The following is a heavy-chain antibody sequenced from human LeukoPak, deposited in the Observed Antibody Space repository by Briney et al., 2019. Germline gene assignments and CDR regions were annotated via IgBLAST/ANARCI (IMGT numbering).Heavy chain of an antibody. CDR1: GFTFSSYS. V-gene: IGHV3-21*01. CDR2: ISSSSSYI. CDR3: ARGSLVGATPRFDY. J-gene: IGHJ4*02. D-gene: IGHD1-26*01. Sequence: PGGSLRLSCAAPGFTFSSYSMNWVRQAPGKGLEWVSSISSSSSYIYYADPVKGRFTISRDNAKNSLYLQMNSLRAEDTAVYYCARGSLVGATPRFDYWGQGTLVTVSS.